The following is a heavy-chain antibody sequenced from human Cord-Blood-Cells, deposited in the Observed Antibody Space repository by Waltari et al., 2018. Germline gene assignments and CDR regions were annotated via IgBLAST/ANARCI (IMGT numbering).Heavy chain of an antibody. CDR1: GYTFTSYA. V-gene: IGHV1-3*01. D-gene: IGHD2-15*01. Sequence: QVQLVQSGAEVKKPGASVKVSCKASGYTFTSYAMHWLRQAPGQRLEWMGWINAGNGNTKYSQKFQGRVTITRDTSASTAYMELSSLRSEDTAVYYCARDPRYCSGGSCYQGDYWGQGTLVTVSS. CDR2: INAGNGNT. J-gene: IGHJ4*02. CDR3: ARDPRYCSGGSCYQGDY.